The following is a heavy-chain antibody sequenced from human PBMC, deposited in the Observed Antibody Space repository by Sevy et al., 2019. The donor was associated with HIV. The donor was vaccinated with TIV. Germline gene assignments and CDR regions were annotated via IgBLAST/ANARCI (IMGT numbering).Heavy chain of an antibody. J-gene: IGHJ3*02. CDR1: GFIFGNYP. CDR3: ARGPIRLRAFDI. CDR2: ISFDGGYK. Sequence: GGSLRLSCVASGFIFGNYPIHWVRQAPGEGLEWVAVISFDGGYKYFGDSVKGRFTISRDNSKNTLYLQMNSLRNEDTAIYYCARGPIRLRAFDIWGPGTKVTVSS. V-gene: IGHV3-30*04. D-gene: IGHD2-15*01.